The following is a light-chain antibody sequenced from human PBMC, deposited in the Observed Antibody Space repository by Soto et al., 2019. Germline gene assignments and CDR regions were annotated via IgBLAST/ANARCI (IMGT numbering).Light chain of an antibody. CDR2: AAS. V-gene: IGKV3-20*01. Sequence: EIVMTQSPATLSVSPGERATLSCRASQSVSSNLAWYQQKPGQPPRLLIYAASSRATGIPDRFSGSGSGTDFTLTISRLEPEDFAVYYCQQYGNSMLTFGGGTKV. CDR3: QQYGNSMLT. J-gene: IGKJ4*01. CDR1: QSVSSN.